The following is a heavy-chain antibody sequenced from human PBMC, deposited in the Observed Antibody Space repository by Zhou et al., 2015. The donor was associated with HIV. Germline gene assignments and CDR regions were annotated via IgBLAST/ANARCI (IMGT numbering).Heavy chain of an antibody. CDR2: IYDNGSP. Sequence: VQLVESGGGVVQPGRSLRLSCSASGFSVTNTYMSWVRQTPGKGLEWVAIIYDNGSPYYSDSVKGRFTISRDNSNNTLSLQMHNLGADDTAVYYCAKAGTYCSGGSCDPLDSWGQGTLVTVSS. V-gene: IGHV3-66*01. D-gene: IGHD2-15*01. CDR1: GFSVTNTY. CDR3: AKAGTYCSGGSCDPLDS. J-gene: IGHJ4*02.